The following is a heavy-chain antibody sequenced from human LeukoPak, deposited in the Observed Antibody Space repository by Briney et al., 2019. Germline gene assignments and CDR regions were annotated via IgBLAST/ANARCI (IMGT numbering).Heavy chain of an antibody. CDR3: ARDRDNVATYDIGY. V-gene: IGHV4-4*07. CDR2: IYTSGDT. CDR1: GGSISTYY. Sequence: SETLSLTCTVSGGSISTYYWSWTRQSAGKGLEWIGRIYTSGDTNYNPSLKSRVTLSLDKSKNQFFLQLTSVTAADTAVYYCARDRDNVATYDIGYWGQGTLVTVSS. D-gene: IGHD5-12*01. J-gene: IGHJ4*02.